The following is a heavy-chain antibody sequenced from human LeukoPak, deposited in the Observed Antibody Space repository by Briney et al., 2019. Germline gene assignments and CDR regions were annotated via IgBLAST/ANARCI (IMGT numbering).Heavy chain of an antibody. CDR3: ARDASGYYDSSGYFAEYFQY. Sequence: GGSLRLSCAASGFTFSNYAMSWVRQAPGKGLEWVSSISSGGGSTYYADSVKGRFTISRDNSKNTLYLQMNSLRVEDTAVYYCARDASGYYDSSGYFAEYFQYWGQGALVTVSS. V-gene: IGHV3-23*01. CDR1: GFTFSNYA. J-gene: IGHJ1*01. CDR2: ISSGGGST. D-gene: IGHD3-22*01.